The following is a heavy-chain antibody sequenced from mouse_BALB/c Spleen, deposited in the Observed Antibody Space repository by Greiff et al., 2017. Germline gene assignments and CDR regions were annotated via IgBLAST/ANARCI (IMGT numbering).Heavy chain of an antibody. CDR2: IYPGDGDT. J-gene: IGHJ3*01. V-gene: IGHV1-82*01. Sequence: LVESGPELVKPGASVKISCKASGYAFSSSWMNWVKQRPGQGLEWIGRIYPGDGDTNYNGKFKGKATLTADKSSSTAYMQLSSLTSVDSAVYFCARGGGYDVGFAYWGQGTLVTVSA. D-gene: IGHD2-2*01. CDR3: ARGGGYDVGFAY. CDR1: GYAFSSSW.